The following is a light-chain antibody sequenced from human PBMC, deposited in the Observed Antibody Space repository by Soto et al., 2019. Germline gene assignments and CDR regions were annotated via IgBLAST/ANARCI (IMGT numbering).Light chain of an antibody. V-gene: IGKV1-39*01. J-gene: IGKJ2*01. CDR1: QNIERY. CDR2: AAA. CDR3: PQTPSTIHS. Sequence: DVEMTQSASPVSASFAYTIPIPCGASQNIERYLNWYQKKEGRAPQLLMFAAANLESGVPSRFRGSGSGTDFTLTISSLQPEDFATYYCPQTPSTIHSFGQRTKV.